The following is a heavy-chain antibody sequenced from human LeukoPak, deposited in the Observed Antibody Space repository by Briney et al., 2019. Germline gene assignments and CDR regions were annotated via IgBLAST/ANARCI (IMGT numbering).Heavy chain of an antibody. CDR1: GFSLSTSGMC. J-gene: IGHJ4*02. D-gene: IGHD1-1*01. CDR3: ARLISVANWNFDY. V-gene: IGHV2-70*11. Sequence: SGPALVKPTQNLTLTCTFSGFSLSTSGMCVSWIRQPPGKALEWLARIDWDDDKYYSTSLKTRLTISKDTSKNQVVLTMTDMDPVDTATYYCARLISVANWNFDYWGQGTLVTVSS. CDR2: IDWDDDK.